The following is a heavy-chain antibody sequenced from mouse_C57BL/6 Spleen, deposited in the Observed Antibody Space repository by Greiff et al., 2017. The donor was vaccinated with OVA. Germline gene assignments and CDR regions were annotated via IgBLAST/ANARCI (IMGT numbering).Heavy chain of an antibody. CDR1: GYTFTSYW. J-gene: IGHJ2*01. CDR2: IYPGSGST. Sequence: QVQLQQSGAELVKPGASVKMSCKASGYTFTSYWITWVKQRPGQGLEWIGDIYPGSGSTNYNEKFKSKATLTVDTSSSTAYMQLSSLTSEDSAVYYCAREGFYDYLYYFDYWGQGTTLTVSS. D-gene: IGHD2-4*01. CDR3: AREGFYDYLYYFDY. V-gene: IGHV1-55*01.